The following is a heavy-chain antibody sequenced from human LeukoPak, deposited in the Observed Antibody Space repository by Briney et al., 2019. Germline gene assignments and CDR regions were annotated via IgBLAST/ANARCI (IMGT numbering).Heavy chain of an antibody. CDR1: GFAFNSYA. J-gene: IGHJ4*02. CDR2: ISHDGSAQ. D-gene: IGHD1-26*01. V-gene: IGHV3-30-3*01. Sequence: GGSLRLSCAVSGFAFNSYAMHWVRQAPGEGLEWEAFISHDGSAQSYADPVKGRFTISRDNSKNTLYLQMNSLRPEDTAVYYCARDLSGTYMVDYWGQGTLVTVSS. CDR3: ARDLSGTYMVDY.